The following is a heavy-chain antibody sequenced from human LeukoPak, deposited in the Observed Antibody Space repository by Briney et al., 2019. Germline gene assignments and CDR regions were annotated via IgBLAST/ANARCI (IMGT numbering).Heavy chain of an antibody. CDR3: AKDHSMATIRSACDY. V-gene: IGHV3-7*01. Sequence: GGSLRLSCAASGFTFSSYWMSWVRQAPGKGLEWVANIKQDGSEKYYVDSVKGRFTISRDNAKNSLYLQMNSLRAEDTAVYYCAKDHSMATIRSACDYWGQGTLVTVSS. J-gene: IGHJ4*02. D-gene: IGHD5-24*01. CDR1: GFTFSSYW. CDR2: IKQDGSEK.